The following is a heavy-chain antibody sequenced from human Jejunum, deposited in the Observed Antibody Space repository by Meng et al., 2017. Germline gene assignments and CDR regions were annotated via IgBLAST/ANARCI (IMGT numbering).Heavy chain of an antibody. CDR2: IYSGGST. D-gene: IGHD1-1*01. CDR3: ARDPPRQLNYGMDV. Sequence: GESLKISCAASGFTVSSNYMSWVRQAPGKGLEWVSVIYSGGSTYYADSVKGRFTISRHNSKNTLYLQMNSLRAEDTAVYYCARDPPRQLNYGMDVWGQGTTVTVSS. CDR1: GFTVSSNY. V-gene: IGHV3-53*04. J-gene: IGHJ6*02.